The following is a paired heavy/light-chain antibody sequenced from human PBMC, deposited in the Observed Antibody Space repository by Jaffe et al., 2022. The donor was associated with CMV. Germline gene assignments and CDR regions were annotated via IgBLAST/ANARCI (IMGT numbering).Light chain of an antibody. CDR3: QQYGSSPLFS. CDR1: QTFSSSY. CDR2: GAS. Sequence: EIVLTQSPGTLSLSPGETATLSCRASQTFSSSYLAWFQQKPGQAPRLLIYGASNRATGIPDRFSGSGSGTDFTLTITRLEPEDFAVYYCQQYGSSPLFSFGPGTKVDMK. J-gene: IGKJ3*01. V-gene: IGKV3-20*01.
Heavy chain of an antibody. CDR2: IFYSGSA. D-gene: IGHD3-16*01. J-gene: IGHJ4*02. V-gene: IGHV4-31*03. Sequence: QVQLQESGPGLVRPSQTLSLTCTVSGGSISTGSYYWSWIRQRPGKGLEWIGYIFYSGSAFYDPSLKGRLTLSVDTSENHFSLRLTSVTAADTAVYYCARLTWALRKKGIETWGQGTLVTVSS. CDR3: ARLTWALRKKGIET. CDR1: GGSISTGSYY.